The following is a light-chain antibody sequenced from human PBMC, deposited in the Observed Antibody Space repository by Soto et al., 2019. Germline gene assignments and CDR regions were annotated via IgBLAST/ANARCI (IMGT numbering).Light chain of an antibody. Sequence: QSALTQPASVSGSPGQSITLSCTGTNSDVGGYNYVSWYQQHPGKAPKLLIYEVSNRPSGVSNRFSGSKSGNTASLTISGLQAEDEAYYYCSAFTSSNSWVFGGGTKLTVL. CDR1: NSDVGGYNY. CDR2: EVS. CDR3: SAFTSSNSWV. J-gene: IGLJ3*02. V-gene: IGLV2-14*01.